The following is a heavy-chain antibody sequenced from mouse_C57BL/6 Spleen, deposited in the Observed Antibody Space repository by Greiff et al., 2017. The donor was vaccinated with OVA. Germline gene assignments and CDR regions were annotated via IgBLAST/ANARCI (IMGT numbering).Heavy chain of an antibody. CDR3: TRWLLTGKNYLDD. Sequence: EVQLQQSGTVLARPGASVKMSCKTSGYTFTSYWMHWVKQRPGQGLEWIGAIYPGNSDTSYNQKFKGKAKLTAVTSASTAYMELSSLTNEDSAVYYCTRWLLTGKNYLDDWGQGTTLTVSS. J-gene: IGHJ2*01. D-gene: IGHD1-2*01. CDR1: GYTFTSYW. V-gene: IGHV1-5*01. CDR2: IYPGNSDT.